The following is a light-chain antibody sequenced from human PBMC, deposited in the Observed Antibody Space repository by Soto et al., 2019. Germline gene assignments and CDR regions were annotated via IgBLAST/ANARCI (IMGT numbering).Light chain of an antibody. Sequence: QSVLTKPPSASGSPGQSVTISCTGTSSDVGGYNYVSWYQQHPGKAPKLMIYEVSKRPSGVPDRFSGSKSGNTASLTVSGLQAEDEADYYCSSYAGSNNRVFGTGTKLTVL. CDR2: EVS. V-gene: IGLV2-8*01. J-gene: IGLJ1*01. CDR1: SSDVGGYNY. CDR3: SSYAGSNNRV.